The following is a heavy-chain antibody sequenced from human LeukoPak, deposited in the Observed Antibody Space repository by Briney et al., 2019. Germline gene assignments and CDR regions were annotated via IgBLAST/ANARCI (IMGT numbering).Heavy chain of an antibody. Sequence: KPSETLSLTCTVSGGSISSYYWSWIRQPPGKGLEWIGYIYYSGSTNYNPSLKSRVTISVDTSKNQFSLKLSSVTAADTAVYYCARGAPTGYWGQGTLVTVPS. J-gene: IGHJ4*02. V-gene: IGHV4-59*01. CDR1: GGSISSYY. CDR2: IYYSGST. CDR3: ARGAPTGY.